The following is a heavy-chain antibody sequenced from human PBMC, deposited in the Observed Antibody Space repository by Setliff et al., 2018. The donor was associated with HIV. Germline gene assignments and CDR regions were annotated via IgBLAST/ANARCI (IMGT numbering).Heavy chain of an antibody. D-gene: IGHD1-1*01. CDR1: GFTFSSYA. V-gene: IGHV3-23*01. CDR2: ISGSGGST. Sequence: GGSLRLSCAASGFTFSSYAMSWVRQAPGKGLEWVSAISGSGGSTYYADSVKGRFTIPRDKSKNTLYLQVDSLRAADTAVYYCAKGYTYFDYWGQGTPVTVSS. J-gene: IGHJ4*02. CDR3: AKGYTYFDY.